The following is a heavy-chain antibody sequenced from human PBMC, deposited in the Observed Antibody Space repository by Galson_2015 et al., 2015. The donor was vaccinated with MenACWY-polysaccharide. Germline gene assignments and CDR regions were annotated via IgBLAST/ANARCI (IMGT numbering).Heavy chain of an antibody. D-gene: IGHD3-16*01. CDR1: GYTFTGYY. J-gene: IGHJ3*02. Sequence: SVKVSCKASGYTFTGYYMHWVRQAPGHGLEWMGWINPNSSDTDYAQKFQGRVALTRDTSISTAYMELSRLKSDDTAVYYCARQYPYTTIADASDIWGQGTMVTVSS. CDR2: INPNSSDT. V-gene: IGHV1-2*02. CDR3: ARQYPYTTIADASDI.